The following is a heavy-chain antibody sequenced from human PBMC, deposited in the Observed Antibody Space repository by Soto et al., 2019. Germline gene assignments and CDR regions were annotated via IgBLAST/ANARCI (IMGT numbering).Heavy chain of an antibody. CDR3: ARGNHYYYYMDV. V-gene: IGHV1-3*01. CDR1: GYTFTSYA. J-gene: IGHJ6*03. D-gene: IGHD4-4*01. Sequence: ASVKVSCKASGYTFTSYAMHWVRQAPGQRLEWMGWINAGNGNTKYSQKFQGRVTITRDTSASTAYMELSSLRSEDTAVYYCARGNHYYYYMDVWGKGTTVTVSS. CDR2: INAGNGNT.